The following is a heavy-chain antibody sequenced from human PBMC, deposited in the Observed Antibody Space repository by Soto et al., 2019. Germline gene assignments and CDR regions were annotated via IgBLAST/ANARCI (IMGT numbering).Heavy chain of an antibody. D-gene: IGHD6-19*01. CDR1: GFTFSSYD. Sequence: PGGSLRLSCAASGFTFSSYDMHWVRQATGKGLEWVSAIGTAGDTYYPGSVKGRFTISRENAKNSLYPQMNSLRAGDTAVCYCARGGYSSGWSQNDAFDIWGQGTMVTV. CDR2: IGTAGDT. J-gene: IGHJ3*02. CDR3: ARGGYSSGWSQNDAFDI. V-gene: IGHV3-13*01.